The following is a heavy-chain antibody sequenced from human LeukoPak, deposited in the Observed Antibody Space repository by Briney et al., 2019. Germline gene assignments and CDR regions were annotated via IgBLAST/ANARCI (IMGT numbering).Heavy chain of an antibody. D-gene: IGHD5-24*01. Sequence: PGGSLRLSSAASGFTSSSYAMSWVRQAPGKGLEWVSAISGSGGSTYYADSVKGRFTISRDNSKNTLYLQMNSLRAEDTAVYYCAKSSRDGYNFNWFDPWGQGTLVTVSS. V-gene: IGHV3-23*01. CDR3: AKSSRDGYNFNWFDP. CDR2: ISGSGGST. CDR1: GFTSSSYA. J-gene: IGHJ5*02.